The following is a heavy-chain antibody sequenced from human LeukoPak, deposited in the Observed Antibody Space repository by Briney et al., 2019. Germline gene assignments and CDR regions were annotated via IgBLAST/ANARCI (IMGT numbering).Heavy chain of an antibody. CDR1: GYTLTELS. V-gene: IGHV1-24*01. Sequence: AAVKVSCKVSGYTLTELSMHWVPQAPGKGLEWMGGSDPEDGETIYAQKFQGRVTMTEDTSTDTAYMELSSLRSEDTAVYYCATAQYNWNYVDWFDPWGQGTLVTVSS. CDR2: SDPEDGET. CDR3: ATAQYNWNYVDWFDP. D-gene: IGHD1-7*01. J-gene: IGHJ5*02.